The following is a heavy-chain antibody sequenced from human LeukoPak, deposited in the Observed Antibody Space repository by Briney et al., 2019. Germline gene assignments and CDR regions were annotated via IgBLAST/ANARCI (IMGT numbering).Heavy chain of an antibody. D-gene: IGHD2-8*01. Sequence: GGSLRLSCAASGFTFSSYSMNWVRQAPGKGLEWVSYISSSSSTIYYADSVEGRFTISRDNAKNSLYLQMNSLRAEDTAVYYCARGYCTNGVCYRDYYYMDVWGKGTTVTVSS. CDR3: ARGYCTNGVCYRDYYYMDV. V-gene: IGHV3-48*01. CDR1: GFTFSSYS. J-gene: IGHJ6*03. CDR2: ISSSSSTI.